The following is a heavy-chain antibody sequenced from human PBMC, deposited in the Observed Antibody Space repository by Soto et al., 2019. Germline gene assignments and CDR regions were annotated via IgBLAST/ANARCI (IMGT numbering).Heavy chain of an antibody. J-gene: IGHJ5*02. Sequence: TSETLSLTCTVSGDSISSGSYYWDWIRQPPGKGLEWIGNIFYSGSTLYNPSLKGRVSIDVDTSSNQFSLRLTSVTAADTAVYFCARSGGYSGYDHFFEPWGHGTLVTVSS. V-gene: IGHV4-39*01. CDR3: ARSGGYSGYDHFFEP. D-gene: IGHD5-12*01. CDR1: GDSISSGSYY. CDR2: IFYSGST.